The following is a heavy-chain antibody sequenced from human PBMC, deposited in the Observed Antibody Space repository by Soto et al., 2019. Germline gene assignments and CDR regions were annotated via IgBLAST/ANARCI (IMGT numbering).Heavy chain of an antibody. Sequence: PGGSLRVSCAASGFTFSSDAMNWVRQAPGKGLEWVSVISGSGGSTYYADSVKGRFAISRDNSKNTLYLQMNSLRAEDTAVYYCAKRTTGWYFDLLGRGALVTVSS. V-gene: IGHV3-23*01. CDR3: AKRTTGWYFDL. CDR1: GFTFSSDA. J-gene: IGHJ2*01. CDR2: ISGSGGST.